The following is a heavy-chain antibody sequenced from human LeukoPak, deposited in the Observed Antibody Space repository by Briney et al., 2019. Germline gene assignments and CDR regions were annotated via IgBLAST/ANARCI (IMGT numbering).Heavy chain of an antibody. Sequence: SETLSLTCTVSGGSISSYYWSWIRQPPGKGLEWIGYIYYSGSTNYNPSLKSRVTISVDTSKNQFSLKLSSVTAADTAVYYCARDDFWSGYYIGAFDIWGQGTMVTVSS. CDR2: IYYSGST. CDR3: ARDDFWSGYYIGAFDI. CDR1: GGSISSYY. D-gene: IGHD3-3*01. J-gene: IGHJ3*02. V-gene: IGHV4-59*12.